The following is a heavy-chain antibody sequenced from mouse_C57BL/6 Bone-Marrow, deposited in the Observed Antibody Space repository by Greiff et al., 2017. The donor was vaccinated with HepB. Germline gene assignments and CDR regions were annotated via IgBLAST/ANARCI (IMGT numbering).Heavy chain of an antibody. J-gene: IGHJ1*03. Sequence: EVQLVESGGGLVKPGGSLKLSCAASGFTFSDYGMHWVRQAPEKGLEWVAYISSGSSTIYYADTVKGRFTISRDNAKNTLFLQMTSLRSEDTAMYYCARDDYDVWWYFDVWGTGTTVTVSS. CDR2: ISSGSSTI. CDR3: ARDDYDVWWYFDV. CDR1: GFTFSDYG. V-gene: IGHV5-17*01. D-gene: IGHD2-4*01.